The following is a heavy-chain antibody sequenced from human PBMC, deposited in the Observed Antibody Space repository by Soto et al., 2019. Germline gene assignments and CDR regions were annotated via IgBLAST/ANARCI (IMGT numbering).Heavy chain of an antibody. V-gene: IGHV4-39*01. D-gene: IGHD5-12*01. CDR1: GGSISSSSYY. Sequence: PXGTLALTFTVSGGSISSSSYYGGWIRQPPGKGLEWIGSIYYSGSTYYNPSLKSRVTISVDTSKNQFSLKLSSVTAADTAVYYCASGYNPNYYYYYGMDVWGQGTTVTVSS. CDR2: IYYSGST. CDR3: ASGYNPNYYYYYGMDV. J-gene: IGHJ6*02.